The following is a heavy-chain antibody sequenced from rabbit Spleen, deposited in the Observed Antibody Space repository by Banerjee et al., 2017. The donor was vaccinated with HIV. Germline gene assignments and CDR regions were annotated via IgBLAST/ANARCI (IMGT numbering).Heavy chain of an antibody. D-gene: IGHD1-1*01. Sequence: QSLEESGGDLVKPGASLTLTCMSSGVSFSDSSYMCSVRQAPGKGLEWIACIDTGSSGFTYFATWAKGRFTISKASSTTVTLQMTRLTAADTATYFCARDTSTSFSSYGMDLWGQGTLVTVS. V-gene: IGHV1S40*01. CDR1: GVSFSDSSY. J-gene: IGHJ6*01. CDR2: IDTGSSGFT. CDR3: ARDTSTSFSSYGMDL.